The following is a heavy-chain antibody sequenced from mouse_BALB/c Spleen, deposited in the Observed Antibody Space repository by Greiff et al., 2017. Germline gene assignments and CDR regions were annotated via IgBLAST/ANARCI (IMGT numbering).Heavy chain of an antibody. Sequence: QVQLQQSGAELVRPGVSVKISCKGSGYTFTDYAMHWVKQSHAKSLEWIGVISTYYGDASYNQKFKGKATMTVDKSSSTAYMELARLTSEDSAIYYCARRGYGSSLDYWGQGTTLTVSS. D-gene: IGHD1-1*01. V-gene: IGHV1S137*01. CDR1: GYTFTDYA. CDR3: ARRGYGSSLDY. CDR2: ISTYYGDA. J-gene: IGHJ2*01.